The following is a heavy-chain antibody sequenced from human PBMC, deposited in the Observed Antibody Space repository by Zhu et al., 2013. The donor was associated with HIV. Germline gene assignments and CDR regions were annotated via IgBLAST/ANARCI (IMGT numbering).Heavy chain of an antibody. D-gene: IGHD3-3*01. CDR2: ISTYNGNT. J-gene: IGHJ5*02. Sequence: QVQLVQSGAEVKKPGASVKVSCKASSYTFTSYGISWVRQAPGQGLEWMGWISTYNGNTNYTQKLQGRVTMTTDTSTSTAYMQLRSLRSDDTAVYYCARGSTLGITILGPTDWFDPWGQGTLVSVSS. V-gene: IGHV1-18*04. CDR1: SYTFTSYG. CDR3: ARGSTLGITILGPTDWFDP.